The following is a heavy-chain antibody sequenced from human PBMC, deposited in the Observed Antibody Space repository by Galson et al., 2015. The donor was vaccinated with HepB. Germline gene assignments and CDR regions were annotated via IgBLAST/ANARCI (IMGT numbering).Heavy chain of an antibody. CDR3: ARGGGDILTGYYGRDDYYYYGMDV. Sequence: SVKVSCKASGYTFTSYYMHWVRQAPGQGLEWMGIINPSGGSTSYAQKFQGRVTMTRDTSTSTVYMELSSLRSEDTAAYYCARGGGDILTGYYGRDDYYYYGMDVWGQGTTVTVSS. J-gene: IGHJ6*02. V-gene: IGHV1-46*01. CDR2: INPSGGST. CDR1: GYTFTSYY. D-gene: IGHD3-9*01.